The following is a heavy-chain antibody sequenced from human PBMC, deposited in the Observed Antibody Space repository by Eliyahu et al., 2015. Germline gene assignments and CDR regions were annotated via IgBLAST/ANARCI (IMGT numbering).Heavy chain of an antibody. J-gene: IGHJ3*01. CDR1: GYTFTVXY. CDR2: IGPXFGXT. D-gene: IGHD6-25*01. Sequence: QAHLVQSGAEVRTPGAXVKVSCKTXGYTFTVXYMPWVRQAPGQGLGWLGRIGPXFGXTSYSQKLQGRITMTRDTSTSTVYMDLSSLSSDDTAIYFCVRDLGAAEHPDVDAFDVWGQGTLVTVSP. V-gene: IGHV1-46*04. CDR3: VRDLGAAEHPDVDAFDV.